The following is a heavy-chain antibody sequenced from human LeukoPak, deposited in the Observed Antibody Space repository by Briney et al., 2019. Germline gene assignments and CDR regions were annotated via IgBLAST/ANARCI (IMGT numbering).Heavy chain of an antibody. CDR3: ARTYYYDSSGYYHNYYFDY. D-gene: IGHD3-22*01. J-gene: IGHJ4*02. Sequence: SETLSLTCAVYGGSFSGYYWSWIRQPPAKGLEWIGEINHSGSTNYNPSLKSRVTISVNTSNKQFSLKLSSVIAADTAVYYCARTYYYDSSGYYHNYYFDYWGQGTLVTVSS. V-gene: IGHV4-34*01. CDR1: GGSFSGYY. CDR2: INHSGST.